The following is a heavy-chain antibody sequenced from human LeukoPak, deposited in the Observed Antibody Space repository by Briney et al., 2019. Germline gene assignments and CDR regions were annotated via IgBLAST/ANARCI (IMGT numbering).Heavy chain of an antibody. J-gene: IGHJ4*02. D-gene: IGHD1-26*01. Sequence: ASVKVSCKASGYTFTVYYMHWVRQAPGQGLEWMGRINPNSGGTNYAQKFQGRVTMTRDTSISTAYMELSRLRSDDTAVYYCASGGSYSFSGVDYLDYWGQGTLVTVSS. CDR3: ASGGSYSFSGVDYLDY. CDR1: GYTFTVYY. V-gene: IGHV1-2*06. CDR2: INPNSGGT.